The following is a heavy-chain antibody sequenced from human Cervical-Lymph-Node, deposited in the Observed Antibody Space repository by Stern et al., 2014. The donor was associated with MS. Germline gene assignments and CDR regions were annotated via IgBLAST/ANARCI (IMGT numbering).Heavy chain of an antibody. V-gene: IGHV3-9*01. CDR3: VKDLYGETVHAFGDY. CDR1: GFTFDDYA. J-gene: IGHJ4*02. D-gene: IGHD4-17*01. CDR2: VTWNSDDK. Sequence: EVQLVESGGALVQPGRSLRLSCEASGFTFDDYAMHWVRLPPGKGLEWVSGVTWNSDDKGYADSVRCRFTISRDNAKNSLYLQMNSLRPEDTAFYYCVKDLYGETVHAFGDYWGQGTLVTVSS.